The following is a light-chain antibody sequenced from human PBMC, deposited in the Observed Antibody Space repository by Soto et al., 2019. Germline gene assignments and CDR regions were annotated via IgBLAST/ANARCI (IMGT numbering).Light chain of an antibody. CDR1: SSDVGAYNY. J-gene: IGLJ3*02. CDR2: EVS. CDR3: SSYTSNSTLV. Sequence: QSALTQPASVSGSPGQSITISCTGTSSDVGAYNYVSWYQQHPDKAPKLMIFEVSDRPSGVSNRFSGSNSGNTASLTISGLHAEDEADYFFSSYTSNSTLVFGGGTKVTVL. V-gene: IGLV2-14*01.